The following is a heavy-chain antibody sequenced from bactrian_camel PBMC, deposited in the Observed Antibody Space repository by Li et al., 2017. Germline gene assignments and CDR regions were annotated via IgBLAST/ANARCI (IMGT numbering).Heavy chain of an antibody. CDR2: IDSDGLA. Sequence: HVQLVESGGGSVQAGGSLRVSCEVSGYTYSSYCMGWFRQAPGKEREGVAVIDSDGLAKYADSVKGRFTISQDNAKNTLYLQMNSLKPEDTAMYYCAAGGGNGAFCYTGERSMDYWGQGTQVTVS. D-gene: IGHD2*01. J-gene: IGHJ4*01. CDR3: AAGGGNGAFCYTGERSMDY. CDR1: GYTYSSYC. V-gene: IGHV3S55*01.